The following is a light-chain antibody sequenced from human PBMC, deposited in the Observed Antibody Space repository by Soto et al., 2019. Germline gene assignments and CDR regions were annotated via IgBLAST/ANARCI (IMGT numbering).Light chain of an antibody. Sequence: IVLTQSPATLSLSPGERATLSCTASQHVTTTYIAWYQQKFGQAPRLLIYGASTRATGTPDRFTGGGFGTDFPPPHRRVEPGEFAMYFRQEYECPFTFGGGTKVEMK. J-gene: IGKJ4*01. CDR1: QHVTTTY. CDR3: QEYECPFT. V-gene: IGKV3-20*01. CDR2: GAS.